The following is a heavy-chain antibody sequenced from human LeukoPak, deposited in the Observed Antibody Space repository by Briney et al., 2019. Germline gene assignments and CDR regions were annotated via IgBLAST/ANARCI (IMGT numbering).Heavy chain of an antibody. CDR1: GGSISGSNYY. V-gene: IGHV4-39*01. D-gene: IGHD3-10*01. J-gene: IGHJ4*02. Sequence: SETLSLTCTVSGGSISGSNYYWGWIRRPPGKGLEWIGVVYYSGSTYYSSSFKSRVTISVDTSKNKFSLKLSPVTAADTAIYYCARRGYYGWRSVYWGQGTLVTVSS. CDR3: ARRGYYGWRSVY. CDR2: VYYSGST.